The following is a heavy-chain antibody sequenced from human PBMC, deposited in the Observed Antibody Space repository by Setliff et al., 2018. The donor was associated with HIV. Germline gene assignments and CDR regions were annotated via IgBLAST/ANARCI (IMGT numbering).Heavy chain of an antibody. J-gene: IGHJ4*02. D-gene: IGHD4-17*01. CDR3: AREKFENGDYEFVSTFDS. CDR1: GFTFSSYG. Sequence: GSLRLSCAAFGFTFSSYGMSWVRQAPGKGLEWVAHINQDGSEKNHVDSVKGRFTISRDNAKNSLYLQMNSLRAEDTAVYFCAREKFENGDYEFVSTFDSWGQGTLVTVSS. CDR2: INQDGSEK. V-gene: IGHV3-7*01.